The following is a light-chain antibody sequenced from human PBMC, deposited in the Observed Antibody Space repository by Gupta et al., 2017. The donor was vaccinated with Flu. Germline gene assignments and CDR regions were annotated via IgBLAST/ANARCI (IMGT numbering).Light chain of an antibody. CDR1: QDSSKY. CDR2: GAS. CDR3: QQYDDLPRT. J-gene: IGKJ1*01. Sequence: VGDSATITCQASQDSSKYLKWYQQRRGKAPKLLIYGASNLQTGVPSRFSGSGSGTDFTFTISSLQPADIATYYCQQYDDLPRTFGQGTKVEIK. V-gene: IGKV1-33*01.